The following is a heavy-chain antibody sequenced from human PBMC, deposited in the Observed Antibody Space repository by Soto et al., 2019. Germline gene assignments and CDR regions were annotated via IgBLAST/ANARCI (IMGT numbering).Heavy chain of an antibody. CDR1: GFSLTTSGVG. Sequence: QITLNESGPTVVKPTETLTLTCTFSGFSLTTSGVGVGWVRQSPGKAPEWLAFIYWDDDKRYSTSLKSRLTINKDTSKKQVVLTMANVDPADTATYYCAHRVLRAVFGLVTTTAIYFDFWGQGTPVVVSS. V-gene: IGHV2-5*02. CDR2: IYWDDDK. CDR3: AHRVLRAVFGLVTTTAIYFDF. D-gene: IGHD3-3*01. J-gene: IGHJ4*02.